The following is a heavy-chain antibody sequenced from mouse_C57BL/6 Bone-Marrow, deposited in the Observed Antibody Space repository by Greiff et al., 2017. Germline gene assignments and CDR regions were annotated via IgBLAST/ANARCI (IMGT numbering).Heavy chain of an antibody. CDR3: ATGGNYAWFAY. Sequence: QVQLQQSGAELAKPGASVKLSCKASGYTFTSYWMHWVKQRPGQGLEWIGYINPSSGYTKYNQKFKDKATLTADKSYSTAYMQLSSLQYEDSAVYYCATGGNYAWFAYWGQGTLVTVSA. D-gene: IGHD2-1*01. J-gene: IGHJ3*01. CDR2: INPSSGYT. V-gene: IGHV1-7*01. CDR1: GYTFTSYW.